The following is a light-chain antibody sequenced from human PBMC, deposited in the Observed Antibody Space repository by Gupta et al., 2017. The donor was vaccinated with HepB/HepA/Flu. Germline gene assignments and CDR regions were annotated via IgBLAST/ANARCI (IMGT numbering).Light chain of an antibody. Sequence: EIVLTQSPATLSVSPGERATLSCRASQSVSRNLAWYQPKPGQAPRLLIYGASNRATGIPARFSGSGFGTDLTLTISSLESEDFAVYYCQQRRNWPRTFGGGTKVEIK. CDR1: QSVSRN. J-gene: IGKJ4*01. CDR3: QQRRNWPRT. V-gene: IGKV3-11*01. CDR2: GAS.